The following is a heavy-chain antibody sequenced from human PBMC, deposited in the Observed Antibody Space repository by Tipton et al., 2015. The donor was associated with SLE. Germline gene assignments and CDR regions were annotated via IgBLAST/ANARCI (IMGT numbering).Heavy chain of an antibody. V-gene: IGHV3-30*02. CDR3: ARRGSSSWYDYYYMDV. Sequence: SLRLSCAASGFTFSTYAMHWVRQAPGKGLEWVAFIRYDGSNKYYADSVKGRFTISRDNSKNTLYLQMNSLRAEDTAVYYCARRGSSSWYDYYYMDVWGKGTTVTVSS. J-gene: IGHJ6*03. D-gene: IGHD6-13*01. CDR2: IRYDGSNK. CDR1: GFTFSTYA.